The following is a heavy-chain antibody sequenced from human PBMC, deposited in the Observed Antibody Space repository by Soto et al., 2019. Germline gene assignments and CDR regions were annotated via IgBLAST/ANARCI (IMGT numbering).Heavy chain of an antibody. CDR1: GATFALML. Sequence: QVQLVQSGAGWRSPGPRVRVPGRPLGATFALMLFVGCGQALGKGFRGRGGIIPLFGTPNYAKRFQGRDTITADESTSTAYMELSRLRSEDTAVYYCARDRDDYGSGNYYNRIDFWGQGTLVTVSS. D-gene: IGHD3-10*01. J-gene: IGHJ4*02. CDR2: IIPLFGTP. V-gene: IGHV1-69*01. CDR3: ARDRDDYGSGNYYNRIDF.